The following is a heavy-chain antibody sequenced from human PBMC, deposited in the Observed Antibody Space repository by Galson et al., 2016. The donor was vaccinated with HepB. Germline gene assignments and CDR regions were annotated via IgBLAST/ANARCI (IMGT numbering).Heavy chain of an antibody. V-gene: IGHV4/OR15-8*01. CDR1: GDSISNDIW. Sequence: SETLSLTCVVSGDSISNDIWWSWVRQPPGKGLEWIGEIFHSGNANYNPSLKCRVTISADKSKNQLSLTLRSVTAADTAIYYCVRGGTYYLSFWGQGTLVTVSS. CDR2: IFHSGNA. J-gene: IGHJ4*02. D-gene: IGHD1-26*01. CDR3: VRGGTYYLSF.